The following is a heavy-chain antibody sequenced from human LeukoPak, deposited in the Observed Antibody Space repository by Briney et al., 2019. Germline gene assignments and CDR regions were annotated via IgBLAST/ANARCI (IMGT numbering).Heavy chain of an antibody. CDR1: GFTFSSYG. CDR3: ARELTFGDFDI. D-gene: IGHD4/OR15-4a*01. V-gene: IGHV3-30*03. Sequence: GRSLRLSCAASGFTFSSYGMHWARQAPGKGLEWVAVISSDGSIKYYADSVKGQFTISRDNSKNTLYLQMNSLRPGDTALYYCARELTFGDFDIWGQGTMVTVSS. CDR2: ISSDGSIK. J-gene: IGHJ3*02.